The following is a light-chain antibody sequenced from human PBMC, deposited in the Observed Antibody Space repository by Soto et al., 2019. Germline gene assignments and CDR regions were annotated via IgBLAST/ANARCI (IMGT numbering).Light chain of an antibody. CDR1: QSINSY. V-gene: IGKV1-39*01. Sequence: DIQMTQSPSSLSASVGDRVTITCRASQSINSYLNWYQQKVGKAPKLLIYAASSLQSGVPSRFSGSGSGTDFTLTISSLQPEDFATYYCQQSDRLPLTFGPGTKVDI. J-gene: IGKJ3*01. CDR3: QQSDRLPLT. CDR2: AAS.